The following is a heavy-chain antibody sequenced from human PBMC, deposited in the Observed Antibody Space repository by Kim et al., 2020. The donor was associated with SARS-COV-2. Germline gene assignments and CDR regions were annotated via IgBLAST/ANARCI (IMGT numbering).Heavy chain of an antibody. CDR2: IYYSGST. CDR3: ARSEGRGSWHQFDY. D-gene: IGHD6-13*01. Sequence: SETLSLTCSVSSDSISSYYCSWIRQLPGKGLEWLGYIYYSGSTDYNRSLKSRVTISWDTSKNQFSLDLTSVTDADTAVYYCARSEGRGSWHQFDYWGQGILVTVSS. J-gene: IGHJ4*02. CDR1: SDSISSYY. V-gene: IGHV4-59*01.